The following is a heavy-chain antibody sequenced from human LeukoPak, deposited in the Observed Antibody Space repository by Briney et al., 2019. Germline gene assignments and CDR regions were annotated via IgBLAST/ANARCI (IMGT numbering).Heavy chain of an antibody. V-gene: IGHV1-69*06. J-gene: IGHJ3*02. D-gene: IGHD3-22*01. Sequence: SVKVSCKASGGTFSSYAISWVRQAPGQGLEWMGGIIPIFGTANYAQKFQGRVTITADKSTSTAYMELSSLRSEDTAVYCCARNIGVIKAFDIWGQGTMVTVSS. CDR1: GGTFSSYA. CDR2: IIPIFGTA. CDR3: ARNIGVIKAFDI.